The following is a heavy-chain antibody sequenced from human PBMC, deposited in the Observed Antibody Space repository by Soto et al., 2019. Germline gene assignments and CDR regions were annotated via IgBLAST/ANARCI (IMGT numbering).Heavy chain of an antibody. CDR2: ISYDGSNK. J-gene: IGHJ2*01. Sequence: QVQLVESGGGVVQPGRSLRLSCEASGFTFSSYGTHWVRQAPGKGLEWVAVISYDGSNKYYADSVKGRFTISRDNSKNTLSFQMNSLGVEDTAVYYCAKGYWPFDLWGRGTLVTVSS. CDR3: AKGYWPFDL. V-gene: IGHV3-30*18. CDR1: GFTFSSYG.